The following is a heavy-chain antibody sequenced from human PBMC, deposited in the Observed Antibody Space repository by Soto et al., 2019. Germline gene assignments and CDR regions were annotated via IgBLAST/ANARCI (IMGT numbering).Heavy chain of an antibody. V-gene: IGHV1-18*01. CDR1: GYTFTNYG. CDR3: ASXXXXXXXXSXXPLDYYYYGMDV. CDR2: ISAYNGNI. J-gene: IGHJ6*02. Sequence: QVQLVQSGAEVKKPGASVKVSCKASGYTFTNYGISWVRQAPGQGLEWMGWISAYNGNINYAQKLQGRVTMTTDTSTSTAYMELRSLRSDDTAMYYCASXXXXXXXXSXXPLDYYYYGMDVWGQGTTVTVSS.